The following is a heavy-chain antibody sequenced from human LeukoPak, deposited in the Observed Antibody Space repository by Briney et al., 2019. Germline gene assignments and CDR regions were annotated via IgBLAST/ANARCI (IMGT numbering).Heavy chain of an antibody. CDR1: GGSITSTSYY. CDR2: LYYSGST. Sequence: SETLSLTCTVSGGSITSTSYYWGWIRQPPGKGLEWIGSLYYSGSTYYNPSLRSRVTISVDTSKNQFSLRLSSVTAADTAVHYCARVRIGWFDPWGQGTLVTVSS. D-gene: IGHD3-10*01. V-gene: IGHV4-39*07. CDR3: ARVRIGWFDP. J-gene: IGHJ5*02.